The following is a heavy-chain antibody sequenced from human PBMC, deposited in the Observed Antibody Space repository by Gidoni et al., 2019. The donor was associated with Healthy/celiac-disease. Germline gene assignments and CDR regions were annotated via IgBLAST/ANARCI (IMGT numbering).Heavy chain of an antibody. V-gene: IGHV4-38-2*01. CDR1: GYSISSGYY. Sequence: QVQLQESGPGLVKPSETLSLTCAFSGYSISSGYYWGWIRQPPGKGLEWIGSIYHSGSTYYNPSLKSRVTISVDTSKNQFSLKLSSVTAADTAVYYCARDVGAAGTTYYGMDVWGQGTTVTVSS. CDR2: IYHSGST. J-gene: IGHJ6*02. CDR3: ARDVGAAGTTYYGMDV. D-gene: IGHD6-13*01.